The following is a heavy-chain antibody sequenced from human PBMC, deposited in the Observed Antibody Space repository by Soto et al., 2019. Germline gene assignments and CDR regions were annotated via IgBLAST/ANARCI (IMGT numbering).Heavy chain of an antibody. CDR3: AKDRRAGGNYGFYSDF. J-gene: IGHJ4*02. Sequence: PGGSLRLSCAASGFTFSSYGMTWVRQAPGKGLEWVSFSSATGAGTYYADSVKGRFTISRDNSKNTLYLQMTSLRADDTAVYYWAKDRRAGGNYGFYSDFWGQGALVTVSS. V-gene: IGHV3-23*01. CDR1: GFTFSSYG. D-gene: IGHD1-7*01. CDR2: SSATGAGT.